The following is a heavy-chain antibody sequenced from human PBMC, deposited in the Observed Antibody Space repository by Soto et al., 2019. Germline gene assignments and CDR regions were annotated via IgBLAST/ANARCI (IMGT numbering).Heavy chain of an antibody. D-gene: IGHD3-22*01. Sequence: PGGSLRLSCAASGFIVSNYARSLFRQAPGKGPEWVSGISGSGGSTYYADSVKGRFTISRDNSKKMLYLQMNSLRAEDPAVYYCAKNPGYYYDSTGYHFAYWGPGPPVTVSS. CDR3: AKNPGYYYDSTGYHFAY. CDR1: GFIVSNYA. CDR2: ISGSGGST. V-gene: IGHV3-23*01. J-gene: IGHJ4*02.